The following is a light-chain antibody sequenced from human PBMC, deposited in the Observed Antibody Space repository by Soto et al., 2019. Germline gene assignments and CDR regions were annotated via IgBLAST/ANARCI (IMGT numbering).Light chain of an antibody. Sequence: DIQMTQSPSTLSASAGDRVTITCRASQSISTWLAWYQQKPGKAPKLLIYGASSLASGVPSRFSGSGSGTEFTLTISSLQPDDFATYYCQQYHEYWFGQGTKVDI. J-gene: IGKJ1*01. CDR2: GAS. CDR1: QSISTW. CDR3: QQYHEYW. V-gene: IGKV1-5*01.